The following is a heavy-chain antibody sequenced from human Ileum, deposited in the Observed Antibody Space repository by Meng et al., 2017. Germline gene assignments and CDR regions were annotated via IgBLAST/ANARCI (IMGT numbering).Heavy chain of an antibody. CDR3: AREWSGSYRHFDY. D-gene: IGHD1-26*01. CDR1: GGSISTSDW. J-gene: IGHJ4*02. V-gene: IGHV4-4*02. Sequence: QVQLQESGPGLLKPSGTLSLTCAVSGGSISTSDWWSWVRQPPGKGLEWIGEIHHSGSTNYNPSLKSRVTISVDKSKNQFSLKLNSVTAADTAVYYCAREWSGSYRHFDYWDQGTLVTVSS. CDR2: IHHSGST.